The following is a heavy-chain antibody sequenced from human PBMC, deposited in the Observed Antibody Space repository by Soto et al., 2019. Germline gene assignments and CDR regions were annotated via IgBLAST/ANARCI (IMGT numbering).Heavy chain of an antibody. CDR3: ARSPGRSPSLEIYYYYYYGMDV. J-gene: IGHJ6*02. CDR1: GGTFSSYA. V-gene: IGHV1-69*01. CDR2: IIPISGTA. Sequence: QVQLVQSGAEVKKPGSSVKVSCKASGGTFSSYAISWVRQAPGQGLEWMGGIIPISGTANYAQKFQGRVTITADESTSTASMALSSLRSADTAVYYCARSPGRSPSLEIYYYYYYGMDVWGQGTTVTVSS. D-gene: IGHD2-2*01.